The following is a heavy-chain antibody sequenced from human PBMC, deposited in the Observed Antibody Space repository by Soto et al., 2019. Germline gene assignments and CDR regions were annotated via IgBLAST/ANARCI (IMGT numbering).Heavy chain of an antibody. CDR1: GFTVSSNY. V-gene: IGHV3-66*01. CDR2: IYSGGST. Sequence: EVPLVESGGGLVQPGGSLRLSCAASGFTVSSNYMSWVRQAPGKGLEWVSVIYSGGSTYYADSVKGRFTISRDNSKNTLYLQMNSLRAEDTAVYYCARMGDSSGYSGWFDPWGQGTLVTVSS. CDR3: ARMGDSSGYSGWFDP. D-gene: IGHD3-22*01. J-gene: IGHJ5*02.